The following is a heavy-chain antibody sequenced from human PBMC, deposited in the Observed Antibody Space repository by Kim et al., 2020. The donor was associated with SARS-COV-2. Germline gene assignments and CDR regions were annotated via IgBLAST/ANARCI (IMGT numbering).Heavy chain of an antibody. CDR2: ISVYTGTT. J-gene: IGHJ6*03. CDR3: ARLIFYSLDV. V-gene: IGHV1-18*01. CDR1: GYTFTTHD. Sequence: ASVKVSCKASGYTFTTHDISWVRQAPGHGLEWVGKISVYTGTTYYAQKFQGRAILTTDTSTSTAYMELRSLRPDDTGVYYCARLIFYSLDVWGTGTTGIV. D-gene: IGHD2-15*01.